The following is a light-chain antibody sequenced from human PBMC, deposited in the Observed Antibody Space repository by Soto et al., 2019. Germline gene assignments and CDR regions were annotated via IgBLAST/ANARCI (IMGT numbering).Light chain of an antibody. CDR2: CAS. J-gene: IGKJ1*01. Sequence: EALLTQSPSTLPVSPGERVTLSCAASQRVATNLAWYQQRPAEAPRLLIYCASKSVIGLPARFSGSGSGTEFTLTITSLQSEDFELYYCQQYNNWPQTFGQGTKVDIK. CDR3: QQYNNWPQT. CDR1: QRVATN. V-gene: IGKV3-15*01.